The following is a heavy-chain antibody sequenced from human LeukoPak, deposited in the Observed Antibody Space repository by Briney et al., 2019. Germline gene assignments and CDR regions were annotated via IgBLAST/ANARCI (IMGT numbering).Heavy chain of an antibody. Sequence: GGSLRLSCEASGFTFGSFAMSWVRQAPGEELEWLSGISGSGYYAYYAGSVKGRFTISRDNSKSTLYIEMSSLRVEDTAVYYCVKDGSWGDYQFYFYMDVWGKGTTVTVSS. V-gene: IGHV3-23*01. D-gene: IGHD2-2*01. J-gene: IGHJ6*03. CDR3: VKDGSWGDYQFYFYMDV. CDR2: ISGSGYYA. CDR1: GFTFGSFA.